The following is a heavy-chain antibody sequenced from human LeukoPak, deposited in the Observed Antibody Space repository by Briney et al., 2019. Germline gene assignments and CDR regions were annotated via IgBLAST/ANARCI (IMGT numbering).Heavy chain of an antibody. V-gene: IGHV1-69*04. CDR2: IIPILGIA. Sequence: SVKVSCKASGGTFSSYAISWVRQAPGQGLEWMGRIIPILGIANYAQKFQGRVTITADKSTSTAYMELSSLRSEDTAVYYCAREVYYGSGSNHFDYWGQGTLVTVSS. J-gene: IGHJ4*02. CDR3: AREVYYGSGSNHFDY. D-gene: IGHD3-10*01. CDR1: GGTFSSYA.